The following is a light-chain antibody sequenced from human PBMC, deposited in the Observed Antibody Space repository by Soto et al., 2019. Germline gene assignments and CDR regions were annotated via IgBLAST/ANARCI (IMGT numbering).Light chain of an antibody. CDR2: KAS. Sequence: STLSASVGDIVTITCRASQSISSWLAWYQQKPGKAPKLLIYKASSLESGVPSRFSGSGSGTEFTLTISSLQPDDFATYYCQQYNSYWTFGQGTKVDIK. J-gene: IGKJ1*01. CDR1: QSISSW. V-gene: IGKV1-5*03. CDR3: QQYNSYWT.